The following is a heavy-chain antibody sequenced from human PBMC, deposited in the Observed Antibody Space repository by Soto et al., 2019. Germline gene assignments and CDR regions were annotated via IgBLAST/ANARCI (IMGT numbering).Heavy chain of an antibody. CDR2: IDPSDSYT. CDR3: ARQEDDGYNQGAVDY. Sequence: EVQLVQSGAEVKKPGESLRISCKGSGYSFTSYWISWVRQMPGKGLEWMGRIDPSDSYTNYSPSFQGHVTISADKSISTAYLQWSSLKASDTAMYYCARQEDDGYNQGAVDYWGQGTLVTVSS. CDR1: GYSFTSYW. V-gene: IGHV5-10-1*03. J-gene: IGHJ4*02. D-gene: IGHD5-12*01.